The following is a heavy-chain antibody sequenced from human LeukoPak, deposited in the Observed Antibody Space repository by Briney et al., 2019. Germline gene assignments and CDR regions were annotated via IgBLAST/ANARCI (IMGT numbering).Heavy chain of an antibody. J-gene: IGHJ4*02. CDR1: GFTFSSYG. Sequence: GGSLRLSCAASGFTFSSYGMSWVRQAPGKGLEWVSAISSGGNTYYADSVKGRFTISRDNAKNSLYLQVNSLRAEDTAVYFCARDSPPDYWGQGTLVTVSS. CDR3: ARDSPPDY. V-gene: IGHV3-21*01. CDR2: ISSGGNT.